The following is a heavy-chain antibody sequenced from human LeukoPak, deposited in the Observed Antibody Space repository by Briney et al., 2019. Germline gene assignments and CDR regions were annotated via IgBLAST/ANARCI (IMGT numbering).Heavy chain of an antibody. CDR2: IKQDGSEK. D-gene: IGHD3-16*01. V-gene: IGHV3-7*03. CDR3: AKQSRGTEDAFDI. CDR1: GFTFSSYW. J-gene: IGHJ3*02. Sequence: PGGSLRLSCAASGFTFSSYWMSWVRQAPGKGLEWVANIKQDGSEKYYVDSVKGRFTISRDNAKNSLYLQMNSLRAEDTALYYCAKQSRGTEDAFDIWGQGTMVTVSS.